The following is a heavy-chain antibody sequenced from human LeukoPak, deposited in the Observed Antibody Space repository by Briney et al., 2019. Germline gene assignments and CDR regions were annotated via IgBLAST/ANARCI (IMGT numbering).Heavy chain of an antibody. CDR2: IYYSGSA. J-gene: IGHJ4*02. V-gene: IGHV4-39*01. Sequence: PSETLSLTCTVSGGSISSSSYYWGWIRQSPGKGLEWIGSIYYSGSAYYNPSLKSRLTISVDTSKNQFSLKMSSVTAADTAVYYCARCITMVRGVIRPPDYWDQGTLVTVSS. CDR1: GGSISSSSYY. D-gene: IGHD3-10*01. CDR3: ARCITMVRGVIRPPDY.